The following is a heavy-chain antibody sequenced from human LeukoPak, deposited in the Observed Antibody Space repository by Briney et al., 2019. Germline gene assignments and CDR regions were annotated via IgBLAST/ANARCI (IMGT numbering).Heavy chain of an antibody. D-gene: IGHD5-18*01. CDR3: ASVDTAMVTLDHYGMDV. V-gene: IGHV1-69*13. J-gene: IGHJ6*02. Sequence: SMKVSCKASGGTFSSYAISWVRQAPGQGLEWMGGIIPIFGTANYAQKFQGRVTITADESTSTAYMELSSLRSEDTAVYYCASVDTAMVTLDHYGMDVWGQGTTVTVSS. CDR2: IIPIFGTA. CDR1: GGTFSSYA.